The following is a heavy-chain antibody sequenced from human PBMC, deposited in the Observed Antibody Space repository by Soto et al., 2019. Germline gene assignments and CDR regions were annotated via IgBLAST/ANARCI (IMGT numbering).Heavy chain of an antibody. CDR3: AKELQRGMDV. V-gene: IGHV1-2*02. D-gene: IGHD4-4*01. CDR1: GYTFSVYH. Sequence: ASVKVSCKASGYTFSVYHMHGVRQAPGQGLEWMGWVHPNSGGTNYAQSFEGRVTMTRDTSINTAYMELSRLTSDDTAVYYCAKELQRGMDVWGQGTTVTVSS. J-gene: IGHJ6*02. CDR2: VHPNSGGT.